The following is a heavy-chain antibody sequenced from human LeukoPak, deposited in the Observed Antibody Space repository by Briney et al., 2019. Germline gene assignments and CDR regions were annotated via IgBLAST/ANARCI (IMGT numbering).Heavy chain of an antibody. Sequence: GASVKVSCKASGYTFTSYGISWVRQAPGQGLECMGWISAYNGNTNYAQKLQGRVTMTTDTSTSTAYMELRSLRSDDTAVYYCARVIAVARRGYYFDYWGQGTLVTVSS. V-gene: IGHV1-18*01. D-gene: IGHD6-19*01. CDR2: ISAYNGNT. CDR1: GYTFTSYG. J-gene: IGHJ4*02. CDR3: ARVIAVARRGYYFDY.